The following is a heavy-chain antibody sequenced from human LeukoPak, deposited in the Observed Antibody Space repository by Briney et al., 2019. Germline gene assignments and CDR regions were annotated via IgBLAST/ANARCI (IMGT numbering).Heavy chain of an antibody. D-gene: IGHD2-21*02. J-gene: IGHJ4*02. CDR1: GFTVSSNY. V-gene: IGHV3-53*01. CDR2: IYSGGST. CDR3: ASGNKVTALDY. Sequence: GGSLRLSCVASGFTVSSNYMSWVRQAPGKGLEWVSIIYSGGSTYYTNSVKGRFTISRDNSQNTLYLQMNTLRAEDAAVYHRASGNKVTALDYWGQGTQVTVSS.